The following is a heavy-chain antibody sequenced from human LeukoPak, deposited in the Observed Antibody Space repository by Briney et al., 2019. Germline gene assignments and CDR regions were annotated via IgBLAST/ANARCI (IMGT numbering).Heavy chain of an antibody. Sequence: PGGSLRLSCAASGFSFSSYEMNWVRQAPGKGLEWVSYISSSGSAIFYADSVKGRFTISRDNAKNSLFLQMNSLRAEDTAFYYCAGKGGFDDWGQGTLVTVSS. J-gene: IGHJ4*02. CDR2: ISSSGSAI. CDR3: AGKGGFDD. V-gene: IGHV3-48*03. CDR1: GFSFSSYE. D-gene: IGHD2-15*01.